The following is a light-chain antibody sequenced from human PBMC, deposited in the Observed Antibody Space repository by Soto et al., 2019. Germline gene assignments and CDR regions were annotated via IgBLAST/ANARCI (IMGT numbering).Light chain of an antibody. V-gene: IGKV3-20*01. CDR3: QQYGTSPWT. CDR2: TAS. CDR1: QSVSSNY. Sequence: PGARATLSCRASQSVSSNYLAWYQQKPGQAPRLLIYTASGRATGIPDRFSGSGSGTDFTLTISRVEPEDVAIYYCQQYGTSPWTFGQGTKVEIK. J-gene: IGKJ1*01.